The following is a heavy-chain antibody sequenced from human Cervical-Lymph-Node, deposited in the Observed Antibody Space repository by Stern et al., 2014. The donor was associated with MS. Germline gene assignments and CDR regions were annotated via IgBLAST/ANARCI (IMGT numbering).Heavy chain of an antibody. D-gene: IGHD4-17*01. CDR2: SISSGTTM. Sequence: VQLVESGGGLVKPGGSLRLSCAASGFTFRDYYMSWIRPAPGKGLELSTCSISSGTTMHYGDSVKDRITISSDNAKNSLYLQMNSLRAEDTAVYYCSRDNDYVDYAWGQGILVTVSS. CDR3: SRDNDYVDYA. J-gene: IGHJ5*02. V-gene: IGHV3-11*01. CDR1: GFTFRDYY.